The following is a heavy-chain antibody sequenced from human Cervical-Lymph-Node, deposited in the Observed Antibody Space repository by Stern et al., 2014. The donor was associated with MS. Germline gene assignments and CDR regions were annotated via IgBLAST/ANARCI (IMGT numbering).Heavy chain of an antibody. CDR1: GFTFSSYY. D-gene: IGHD1-1*01. CDR3: ARLEYTTWSRGFDY. V-gene: IGHV3-7*01. Sequence: EVQLEESGGALVQPGGSLRLSCAASGFTFSSYYMSWVRQAPGTGLEWLANIRQDGADNYYAGSVKGRFLISRDNAKNSLYLQMNSLRADDTAVYYCARLEYTTWSRGFDYLGQGTLVTVSS. CDR2: IRQDGADN. J-gene: IGHJ4*02.